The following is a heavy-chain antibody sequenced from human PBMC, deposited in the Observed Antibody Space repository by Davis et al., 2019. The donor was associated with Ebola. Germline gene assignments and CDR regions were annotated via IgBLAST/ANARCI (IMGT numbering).Heavy chain of an antibody. Sequence: PGGSLRLSCVASGFIFSEYGIHWVRQAPGKGLEWVAVIWFDGSYKFYGDFVKGRFTISRDNSKNTLYLHMNSLRVEDTAMYYCARIEAGYGDPEYWGQGTMVTVSS. CDR1: GFIFSEYG. V-gene: IGHV3-33*01. J-gene: IGHJ4*02. D-gene: IGHD4-17*01. CDR2: IWFDGSYK. CDR3: ARIEAGYGDPEY.